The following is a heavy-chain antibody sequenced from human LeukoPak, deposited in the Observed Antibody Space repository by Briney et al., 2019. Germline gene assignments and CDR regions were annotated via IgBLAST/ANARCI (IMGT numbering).Heavy chain of an antibody. CDR1: GYTFSDYY. Sequence: ASVKVSCKASGYTFSDYYTHWVRQAPGQGLEWMGWINPKSGGTRYAQQFQGRVTMTRDTSIGTVYMELSTLRPDDTAVYYCARDLSTSSNWALDYWGQGTLVTVSS. CDR2: INPKSGGT. V-gene: IGHV1-2*02. CDR3: ARDLSTSSNWALDY. J-gene: IGHJ4*02. D-gene: IGHD1-1*01.